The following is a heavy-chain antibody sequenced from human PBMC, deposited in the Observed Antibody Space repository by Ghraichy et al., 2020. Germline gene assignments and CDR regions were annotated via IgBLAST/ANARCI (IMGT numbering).Heavy chain of an antibody. CDR2: ISAYNGDT. Sequence: ASVKVSCKASGYTFTSYGISWVRQAPRQGLEWMGWISAYNGDTNYAQKLQGRVTMTTDTSTSTAYMELRSLRSDDTAVYYCARDKYYDILTGLDYWGQGTLVTVSS. CDR1: GYTFTSYG. CDR3: ARDKYYDILTGLDY. J-gene: IGHJ4*02. V-gene: IGHV1-18*01. D-gene: IGHD3-9*01.